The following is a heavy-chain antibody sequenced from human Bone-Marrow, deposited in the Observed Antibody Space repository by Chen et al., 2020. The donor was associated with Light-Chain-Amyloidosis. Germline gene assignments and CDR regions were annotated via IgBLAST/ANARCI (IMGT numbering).Heavy chain of an antibody. J-gene: IGHJ6*02. CDR3: AKFLDRGSWYYYYGMDV. D-gene: IGHD3-10*01. V-gene: IGHV3-23*04. Sequence: EVQVVESGGGLVQPGGSLRLSCAASGFTFSRHAMSWVRQAPGKGLEWVSYISGSGGNTYYADSVKGRFTLSRDNSKNTLSLQMNSLRAEDTAVYYCAKFLDRGSWYYYYGMDVWGQGTTVTVSS. CDR2: ISGSGGNT. CDR1: GFTFSRHA.